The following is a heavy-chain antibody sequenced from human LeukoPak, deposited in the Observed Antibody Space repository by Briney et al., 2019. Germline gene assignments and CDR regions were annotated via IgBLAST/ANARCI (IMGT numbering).Heavy chain of an antibody. CDR1: GGTFSSYA. D-gene: IGHD4-11*01. CDR3: ARGPTVTYDTPFDY. V-gene: IGHV1-69*13. J-gene: IGHJ4*02. CDR2: IIPIFGTA. Sequence: SVKVSCKASGGTFSSYAISWVRQAPRQGLEWMGGIIPIFGTANYAQKFQGRVTITADESTSTAYMELSSLRSEDTAVYYCARGPTVTYDTPFDYWGQGTLVTVSS.